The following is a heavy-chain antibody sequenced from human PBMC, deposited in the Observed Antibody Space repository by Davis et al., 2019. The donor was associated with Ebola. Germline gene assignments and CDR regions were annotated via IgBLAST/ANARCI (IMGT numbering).Heavy chain of an antibody. CDR2: IYYSGST. Sequence: SWIRQHPGKGLEWIGYIYYSGSTYYNPSLKSRVTISVDTSKNQFSLKLSSVTAADTAVYYCARDYYYYGMDVWGQGTTVTVS. CDR3: ARDYYYYGMDV. J-gene: IGHJ6*02. V-gene: IGHV4-31*02.